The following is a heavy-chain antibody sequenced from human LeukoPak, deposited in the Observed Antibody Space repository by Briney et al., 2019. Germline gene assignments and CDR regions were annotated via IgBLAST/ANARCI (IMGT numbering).Heavy chain of an antibody. V-gene: IGHV3-21*04. J-gene: IGHJ4*02. CDR2: ISSSSSYI. CDR3: ARRGSGYGYYFDY. D-gene: IGHD6-19*01. Sequence: GGSLRLSCAASGFTFTNYAMNWVRQAPGKGLEWVSSISSSSSYIYYADSVKGRFTISRDNAKNSLYLQMNSLRAEDTAVYYCARRGSGYGYYFDYWGQGTLVTVSS. CDR1: GFTFTNYA.